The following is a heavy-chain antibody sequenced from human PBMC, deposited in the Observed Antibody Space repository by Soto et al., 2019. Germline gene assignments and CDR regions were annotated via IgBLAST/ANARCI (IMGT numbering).Heavy chain of an antibody. J-gene: IGHJ4*02. Sequence: QVQLVECGGGVVQPGRSLRLSCAASGFTFSSYGMHWVRQAPGKGLEWVAVIWYDGSNKYYADSVKGRFTISRDNSKNTLYLQMNSLRAEDTAVYYCARDHGYSYGLWTFDYWGQGTLVTVSS. CDR1: GFTFSSYG. V-gene: IGHV3-33*01. CDR3: ARDHGYSYGLWTFDY. D-gene: IGHD5-18*01. CDR2: IWYDGSNK.